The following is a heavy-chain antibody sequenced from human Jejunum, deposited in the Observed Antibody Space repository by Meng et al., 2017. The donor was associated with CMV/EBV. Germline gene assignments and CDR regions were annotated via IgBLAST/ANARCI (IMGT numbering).Heavy chain of an antibody. D-gene: IGHD3-10*01. V-gene: IGHV4-59*01. CDR1: GPSFSNYY. CDR3: APYYSGSGTYPSDP. J-gene: IGHJ5*02. CDR2: IFYTGST. Sequence: SGPSFSNYYWRWIRQPPGRGLEWIGFIFYTGSTNSNPSLESRVTMSVDTSKNQFSLKVNSVTAADTAVYYCAPYYSGSGTYPSDPWGQGTLVTVSS.